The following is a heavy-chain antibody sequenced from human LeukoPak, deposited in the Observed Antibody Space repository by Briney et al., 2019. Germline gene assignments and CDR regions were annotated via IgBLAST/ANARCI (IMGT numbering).Heavy chain of an antibody. Sequence: SETLSLTCTVSGDSISTSSYYWGWIRQPPGKGLEWLGSIYYSGSTYYNPSLKSRVTISVDTSKNRFSLNLYSVTAADTAVFYCARSYYYDYRQIDYRGQGTLVTVSS. CDR2: IYYSGST. J-gene: IGHJ4*02. V-gene: IGHV4-39*01. CDR1: GDSISTSSYY. D-gene: IGHD3-22*01. CDR3: ARSYYYDYRQIDY.